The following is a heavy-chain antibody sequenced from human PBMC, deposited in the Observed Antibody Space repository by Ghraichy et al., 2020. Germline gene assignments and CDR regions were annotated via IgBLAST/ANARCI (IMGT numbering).Heavy chain of an antibody. J-gene: IGHJ6*02. Sequence: SETLSLTCTVSGGSISSGGYYWSWIRQHPGKGLEWIGYIYYSGSTYYNPSLKSRVTISVDTSKNQFSLKLSSVTAADTAVYYCARALNYSSSWYFYYGMDVWGQGTTVTVSS. V-gene: IGHV4-31*03. CDR3: ARALNYSSSWYFYYGMDV. CDR2: IYYSGST. D-gene: IGHD6-13*01. CDR1: GGSISSGGYY.